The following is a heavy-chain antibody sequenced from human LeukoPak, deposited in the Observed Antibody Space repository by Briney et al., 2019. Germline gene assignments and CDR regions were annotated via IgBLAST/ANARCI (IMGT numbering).Heavy chain of an antibody. V-gene: IGHV3-23*01. J-gene: IGHJ4*02. Sequence: PGGSLRLSCAASGFTFSSYAMSWVRQAPGKGLEWVSAISGSGGSTYYADSVKGRFTISRDNAKNSLYLQMNSLRAEDTAVYYCARDAHLVFVESHSGSFHDYWGQGTLVTVSS. CDR1: GFTFSSYA. CDR3: ARDAHLVFVESHSGSFHDY. CDR2: ISGSGGST. D-gene: IGHD1-26*01.